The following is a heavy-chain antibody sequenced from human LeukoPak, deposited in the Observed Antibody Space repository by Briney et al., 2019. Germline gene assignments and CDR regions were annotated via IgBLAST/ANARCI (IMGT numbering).Heavy chain of an antibody. D-gene: IGHD3-10*01. V-gene: IGHV4-59*01. J-gene: IGHJ5*02. CDR3: ARDNAYYGSGRNNWFDP. CDR1: GGSISSYY. CDR2: IYYSGST. Sequence: PSETLSLTCTVSGGSISSYYWSWIRQPPGKGLEWIGYIYYSGSTNYNPSLKSRVTISVDTSKNQFSLKLSSVTAPDTAVYYCARDNAYYGSGRNNWFDPWGQGTLVTVSS.